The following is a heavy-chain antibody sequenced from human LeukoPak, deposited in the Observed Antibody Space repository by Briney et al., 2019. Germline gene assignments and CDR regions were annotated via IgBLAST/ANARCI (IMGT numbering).Heavy chain of an antibody. CDR3: AKGIGTSSGVDY. V-gene: IGHV3-21*01. Sequence: GGALRLSCAASGFTFSTYAMNWVRQAPGKGLEWVSSISSSSSYIYYIESVKGRFSISRDKAKNSVFLQMNSRRAEDTAVHYCAKGIGTSSGVDYWGQGTLVTVSS. J-gene: IGHJ4*02. D-gene: IGHD6-6*01. CDR1: GFTFSTYA. CDR2: ISSSSSYI.